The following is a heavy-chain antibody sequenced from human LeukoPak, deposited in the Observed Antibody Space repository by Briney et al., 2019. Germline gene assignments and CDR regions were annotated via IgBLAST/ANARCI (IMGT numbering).Heavy chain of an antibody. Sequence: GGSLRLSCTASGFTFGDYAMSWVRQAPGKGLEWVGFIRSKAYGGTTEYAASVKGRFTISRDDSKSIAYLQMNSLKTEDTAVYYPTTSITVVRGVIMEVDYWGQGTLVTVSS. CDR3: TTSITVVRGVIMEVDY. CDR2: IRSKAYGGTT. D-gene: IGHD3-10*01. J-gene: IGHJ4*02. V-gene: IGHV3-49*04. CDR1: GFTFGDYA.